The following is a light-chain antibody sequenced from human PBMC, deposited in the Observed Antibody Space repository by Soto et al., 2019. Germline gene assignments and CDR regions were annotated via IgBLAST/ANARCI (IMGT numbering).Light chain of an antibody. CDR3: QQYNAYSQT. V-gene: IGKV1-5*01. CDR2: DVS. J-gene: IGKJ1*01. CDR1: QTISPW. Sequence: DIQRTQSPSTRSASVGDRVIITCRASQTISPWLAWYQKKPGRAPNLLIYDVSNLETGVPSRFSGSGSGTEFNLTISRLQTDDFATYYCQQYNAYSQTVGQGTKVEIK.